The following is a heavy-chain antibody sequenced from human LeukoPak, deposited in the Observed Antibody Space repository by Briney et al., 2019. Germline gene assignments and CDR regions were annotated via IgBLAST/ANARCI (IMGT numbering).Heavy chain of an antibody. J-gene: IGHJ5*02. CDR3: ARGGYYGSGNDFRFDP. V-gene: IGHV4-59*01. CDR1: GGSISSYY. CDR2: IHYTGST. Sequence: SETLSLTCTVSGGSISSYYWSWIRQSPGKGLECIGYIHYTGSTNYNPSPKSRVTISVETSKNQFSLKLKSVTAADTAVYYCARGGYYGSGNDFRFDPWGQGTLVTVSS. D-gene: IGHD3-10*01.